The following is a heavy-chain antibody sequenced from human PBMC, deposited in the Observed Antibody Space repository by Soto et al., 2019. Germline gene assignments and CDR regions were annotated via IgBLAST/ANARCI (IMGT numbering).Heavy chain of an antibody. V-gene: IGHV3-23*01. CDR3: PKVYYYDSTGYFRHFDS. D-gene: IGHD3-22*01. Sequence: GGSLRLSXAASGFTFSSYAMSWVRQAPGEGLEWASVIGASGTSTYYADSVKGRFTISRDNSKNTLYLQINNLRAEDTAIYYCPKVYYYDSTGYFRHFDSWGPGTLVTVSS. J-gene: IGHJ4*02. CDR2: IGASGTST. CDR1: GFTFSSYA.